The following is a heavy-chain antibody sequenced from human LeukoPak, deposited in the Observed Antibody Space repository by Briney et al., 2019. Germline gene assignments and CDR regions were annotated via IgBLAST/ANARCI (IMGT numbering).Heavy chain of an antibody. CDR2: IDHTGST. CDR3: ARGTKWLTFDY. D-gene: IGHD5-24*01. Sequence: SETLSLTCTVSDDSITIYYWTWIRQPPGKGLEWIGYIDHTGSTNYNPSLNSRVTISRDTSKNHFSLELSSVTAADTAVYYCARGTKWLTFDYWGQGTLVTVSS. V-gene: IGHV4-59*01. CDR1: DDSITIYY. J-gene: IGHJ4*02.